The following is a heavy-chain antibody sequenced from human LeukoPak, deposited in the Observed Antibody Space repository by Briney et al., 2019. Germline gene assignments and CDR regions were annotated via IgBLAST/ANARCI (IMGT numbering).Heavy chain of an antibody. CDR3: ARVLLYGDYTTGLDY. J-gene: IGHJ4*02. D-gene: IGHD4-17*01. CDR2: ISSSSSYI. V-gene: IGHV3-21*01. CDR1: GFTFSIYA. Sequence: GGSLRLSCAASGFTFSIYAMNWVRQAPGKGLEWVSSISSSSSYIYYADSVKGRFTISRDNAKNSLYLQMNSLRAEDTAVYYCARVLLYGDYTTGLDYWGQGTLVTVSS.